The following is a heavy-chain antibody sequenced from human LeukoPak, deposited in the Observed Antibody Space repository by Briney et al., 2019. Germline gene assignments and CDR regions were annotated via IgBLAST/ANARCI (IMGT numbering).Heavy chain of an antibody. CDR1: GFTFSSYG. J-gene: IGHJ5*02. Sequence: PGGSLRLSCAASGFTFSSYGMHWVRQAPGKGLEWGAFIRYDGSNKYYADSVKGRFTISRDNSKNTLYLQMNSLRAEDTAVYYCAKDQGTTVVTPEFDPWGQGTLVTVSS. D-gene: IGHD4-23*01. CDR3: AKDQGTTVVTPEFDP. CDR2: IRYDGSNK. V-gene: IGHV3-30*02.